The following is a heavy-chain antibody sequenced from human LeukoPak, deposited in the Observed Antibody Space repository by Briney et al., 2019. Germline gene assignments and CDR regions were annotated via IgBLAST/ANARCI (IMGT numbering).Heavy chain of an antibody. Sequence: GGSPRLSCAASGFTFSSYAMSWGGQAPGKGLEWVSAISGSGGSTYYADSVKGRFTISRDNSKNTLYLQMNSLRAEDTAVYYCAKDLKEYYYDSSGHDYWGQGTLVTVSS. J-gene: IGHJ4*02. CDR3: AKDLKEYYYDSSGHDY. CDR2: ISGSGGST. CDR1: GFTFSSYA. D-gene: IGHD3-22*01. V-gene: IGHV3-23*01.